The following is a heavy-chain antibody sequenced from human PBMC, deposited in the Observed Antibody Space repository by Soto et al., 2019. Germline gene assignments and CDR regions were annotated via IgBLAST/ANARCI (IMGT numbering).Heavy chain of an antibody. J-gene: IGHJ4*02. V-gene: IGHV3-66*01. CDR3: ASRISSYGAYDF. CDR1: GFTVSSNY. D-gene: IGHD4-17*01. CDR2: IYTDGST. Sequence: EVQLVESGGGLVQPGGSLRLTCAASGFTVSSNYMSWVRQAPEKGLEWVSIIYTDGSTYYADSVKGRFTLSRDDSKNTLYLQINSGRVEDTAVYYCASRISSYGAYDFWGQGTLVTVSS.